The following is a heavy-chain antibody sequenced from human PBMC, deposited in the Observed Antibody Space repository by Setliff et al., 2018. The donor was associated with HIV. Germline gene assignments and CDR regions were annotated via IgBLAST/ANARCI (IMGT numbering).Heavy chain of an antibody. Sequence: SETLSLTCTVSGGSISSGGYYWSWIRQPAGKGLEWIGRISASGTTNYNPSLKSRVTFSVDTSKNQFSLKLSSVTAADSAVYYCARDYYNFQDMWGQGTMVT. CDR3: ARDYYNFQDM. D-gene: IGHD3-3*01. J-gene: IGHJ3*02. CDR2: ISASGTT. V-gene: IGHV4-61*02. CDR1: GGSISSGGYY.